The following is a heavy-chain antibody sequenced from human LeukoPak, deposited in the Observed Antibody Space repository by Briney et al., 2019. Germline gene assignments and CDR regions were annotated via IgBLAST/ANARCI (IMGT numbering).Heavy chain of an antibody. CDR1: GGSIGSGGHS. Sequence: SQTLSLTCTVSGGSIGSGGHSWSWIRQHPGKGLEWIGYIYYSGSTYYNPSLKSRLTISVDTSKTQFSLKLSSMTAADTAVYYCARGALYGDYVFDYWGQGTLVTVSS. CDR3: ARGALYGDYVFDY. CDR2: IYYSGST. D-gene: IGHD4-17*01. J-gene: IGHJ4*02. V-gene: IGHV4-31*03.